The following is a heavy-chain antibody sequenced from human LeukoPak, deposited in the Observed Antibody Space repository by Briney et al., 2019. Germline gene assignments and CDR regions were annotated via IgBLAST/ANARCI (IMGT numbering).Heavy chain of an antibody. D-gene: IGHD5-12*01. CDR1: GFTFSSYE. J-gene: IGHJ4*02. Sequence: PGGSLRLSCAASGFTFSSYEMNWARQAPGKGLEWVSYISSSGSTIYYADSVKGRFTISRDNAKNSLYLQMNSLRAEDTAVYYCAKDDAWVRYQDWGQGTLVTVSS. CDR3: AKDDAWVRYQD. CDR2: ISSSGSTI. V-gene: IGHV3-48*03.